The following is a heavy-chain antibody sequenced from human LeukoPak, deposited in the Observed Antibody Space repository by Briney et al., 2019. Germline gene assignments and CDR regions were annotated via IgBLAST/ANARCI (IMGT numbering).Heavy chain of an antibody. Sequence: SETLSLTCTVSGGSISSYYWSWIRQPPGKGLEWIGYIYYSGSTNYNPSLKSRVTISVDTSKNQFSLKLSSVTAADTAVYYCARVELLGISGWPFDYWGQGTLVTVSS. J-gene: IGHJ4*02. CDR2: IYYSGST. V-gene: IGHV4-59*01. CDR1: GGSISSYY. CDR3: ARVELLGISGWPFDY. D-gene: IGHD6-19*01.